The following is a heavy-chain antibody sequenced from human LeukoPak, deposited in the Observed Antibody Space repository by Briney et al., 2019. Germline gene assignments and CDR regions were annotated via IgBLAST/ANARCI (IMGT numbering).Heavy chain of an antibody. CDR3: GRDHNYAFDN. CDR1: GFPFIEYS. CDR2: IGIDSGNT. J-gene: IGHJ4*02. V-gene: IGHV3-48*01. Sequence: GGSLRLSSTASGFPFIEYSMNWVRQATGKGLEWISYIGIDSGNTKYADSVGGRFTISADKAKNSLYLHMNSLRVEDTAVYYCGRDHNYAFDNWGQGTLVSVAS. D-gene: IGHD1-1*01.